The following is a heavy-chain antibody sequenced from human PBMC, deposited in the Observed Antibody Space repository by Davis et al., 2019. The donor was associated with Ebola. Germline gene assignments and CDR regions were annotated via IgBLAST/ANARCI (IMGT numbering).Heavy chain of an antibody. CDR2: ISSSGSTI. Sequence: GESPKISCAASGFTFRDYYMSWIRQAPGKGLEWVSYISSSGSTIYYADSVKGRFTISRDNAKNSLYLQMNSLRAEDTAVYYCARDGTYYDFWSGYERYYFDYWGQGTLVTVSS. V-gene: IGHV3-11*01. D-gene: IGHD3-3*01. J-gene: IGHJ4*02. CDR3: ARDGTYYDFWSGYERYYFDY. CDR1: GFTFRDYY.